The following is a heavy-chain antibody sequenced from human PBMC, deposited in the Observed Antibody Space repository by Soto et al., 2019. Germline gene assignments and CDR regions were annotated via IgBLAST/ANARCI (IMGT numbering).Heavy chain of an antibody. CDR2: IYYSGST. D-gene: IGHD1-26*01. CDR3: ASPFSGSLNAFDI. J-gene: IGHJ3*02. CDR1: GGSISSSSYY. Sequence: SETLSLTCTVSGGSISSSSYYWGWIRQPPGKGLEWIGGIYYSGSTYYNPSLKSRVTISVDTSKNQFSLKLSSVTAADTAVYYCASPFSGSLNAFDIWGQGTMVTVSS. V-gene: IGHV4-39*01.